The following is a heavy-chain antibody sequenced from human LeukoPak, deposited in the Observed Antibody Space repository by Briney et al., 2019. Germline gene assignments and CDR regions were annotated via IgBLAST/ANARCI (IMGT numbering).Heavy chain of an antibody. CDR1: GGSISSSSYY. D-gene: IGHD4-23*01. Sequence: SETLSLTCTVSGGSISSSSYYWGWIRQPPGKGLEWIGSIYYSGSTYYNPSLKSRVTISVDTSKNQFSLKLSSLTAADTPIYYCARSFYGGNSDYWGQGTLLTVSS. V-gene: IGHV4-39*07. J-gene: IGHJ4*02. CDR3: ARSFYGGNSDY. CDR2: IYYSGST.